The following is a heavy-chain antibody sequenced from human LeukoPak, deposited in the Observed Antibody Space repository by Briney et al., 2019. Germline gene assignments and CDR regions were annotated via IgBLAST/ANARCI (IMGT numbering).Heavy chain of an antibody. CDR1: GFTFSSYA. CDR3: ARDPVVVVAATILSYMDV. D-gene: IGHD2-15*01. Sequence: GGSLRLSCAASGFTFSSYAMHWVRQAPGKGLEWVANIKEDGSEKYYVDSVKGRFTISRDNAKNSLYLQMNSLRAEDTAVYYCARDPVVVVAATILSYMDVWGKGTTVTVSS. CDR2: IKEDGSEK. J-gene: IGHJ6*03. V-gene: IGHV3-7*01.